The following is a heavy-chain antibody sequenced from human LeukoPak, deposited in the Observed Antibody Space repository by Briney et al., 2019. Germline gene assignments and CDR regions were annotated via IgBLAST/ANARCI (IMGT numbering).Heavy chain of an antibody. CDR3: ARDYRGRHIVVVTGRFDP. J-gene: IGHJ5*02. CDR1: GYTLRSYG. D-gene: IGHD2-21*02. CDR2: INPNSGGT. Sequence: ASVKVSCKASGYTLRSYGITWVRQAPGQGLEWMGWINPNSGGTNYAQKFQGRVTMTRDTSISTAYMELSRLRSDDTAVYYCARDYRGRHIVVVTGRFDPWGQGTLVTVSS. V-gene: IGHV1-2*02.